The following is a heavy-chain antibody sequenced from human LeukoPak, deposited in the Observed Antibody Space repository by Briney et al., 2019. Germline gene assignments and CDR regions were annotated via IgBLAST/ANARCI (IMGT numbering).Heavy chain of an antibody. CDR1: GGSISNSNW. CDR3: ARHWGQQLVFDY. J-gene: IGHJ4*02. V-gene: IGHV4-4*02. CDR2: IYQSGST. D-gene: IGHD6-13*01. Sequence: PSGTLSLTCAVSGGSISNSNWWSWARQPPGKGLEWIGEIYQSGSTNYNPSLKSRVTISVDKSRNQFSLKLSSVTAADTAVYYCARHWGQQLVFDYWGQGTLVTVSS.